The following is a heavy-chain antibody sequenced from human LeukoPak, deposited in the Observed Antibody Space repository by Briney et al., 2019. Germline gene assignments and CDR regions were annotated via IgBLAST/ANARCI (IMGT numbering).Heavy chain of an antibody. D-gene: IGHD2-2*01. CDR2: IYYSGST. V-gene: IGHV4-31*03. J-gene: IGHJ6*02. CDR3: ATVVPAAKYGMDV. Sequence: SETLSLTCTVSGGSISSGGYYWSWIRQHPGKGLEWIGYIYYSGSTYYNPSLKSRVTISVDTSKNQFSLKLSSVTVADTAVYYCATVVPAAKYGMDVWGQGTTVTVSS. CDR1: GGSISSGGYY.